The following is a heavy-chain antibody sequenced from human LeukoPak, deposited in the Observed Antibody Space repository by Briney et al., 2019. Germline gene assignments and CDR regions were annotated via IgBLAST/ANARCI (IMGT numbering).Heavy chain of an antibody. D-gene: IGHD4-17*01. CDR2: ISAYNGNT. Sequence: EASVKVSCKASGYTFTSYGISWVRQAPGQGLEWMGWISAYNGNTNYAQKLQGRVTMTTDTSTSTAYMELRSLRSDDTAVYYCARDDYGDYGYYYGMDVWGQGTTVTVSS. CDR1: GYTFTSYG. V-gene: IGHV1-18*01. CDR3: ARDDYGDYGYYYGMDV. J-gene: IGHJ6*02.